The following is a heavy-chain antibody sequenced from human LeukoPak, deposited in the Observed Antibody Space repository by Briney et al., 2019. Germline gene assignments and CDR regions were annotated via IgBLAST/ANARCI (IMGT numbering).Heavy chain of an antibody. CDR1: GFTFSSYG. D-gene: IGHD6-13*01. CDR2: ISYDGSNK. J-gene: IGHJ4*02. CDR3: AKDEGQQQLECYFDY. V-gene: IGHV3-30*18. Sequence: QTGGSLRLSCAASGFTFSSYGMHWVRQAPGKGLEWVAVISYDGSNKYYADSVKGRFTISRDNSKNTLYLQMNSLRAEATAVYYCAKDEGQQQLECYFDYWGQGTLVTVSS.